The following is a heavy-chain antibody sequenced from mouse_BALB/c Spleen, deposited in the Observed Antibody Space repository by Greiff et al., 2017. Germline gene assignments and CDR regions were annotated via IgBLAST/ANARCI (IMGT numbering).Heavy chain of an antibody. V-gene: IGHV2-6-7*01. CDR2: IWGDGST. CDR3: ARALITTVVATRRYAMDY. CDR1: GFSLTGYG. Sequence: VKLMESGPGLVAPSQSLSITCTVSGFSLTGYGVTWVRQPPGKGLEWLGMIWGDGSTDYNSALKSRLSISKDNSKSQVFLKMNSLQTDDTARYYCARALITTVVATRRYAMDYWGQGTSVTVSA. J-gene: IGHJ4*01. D-gene: IGHD1-1*01.